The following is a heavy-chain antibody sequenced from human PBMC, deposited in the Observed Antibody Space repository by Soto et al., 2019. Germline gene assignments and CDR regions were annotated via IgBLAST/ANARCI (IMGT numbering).Heavy chain of an antibody. Sequence: LRLSCAASGFTFSDYYMSWIRQAPGKGLEWVSYISSSGSTIYYADSVKGRFTISRDNAKNSLYLQMNSLRAEDTAVYYCARDGYSSGWAYYYYYGMDVWGQGTTVTVSS. CDR3: ARDGYSSGWAYYYYYGMDV. CDR1: GFTFSDYY. V-gene: IGHV3-11*01. CDR2: ISSSGSTI. J-gene: IGHJ6*02. D-gene: IGHD6-19*01.